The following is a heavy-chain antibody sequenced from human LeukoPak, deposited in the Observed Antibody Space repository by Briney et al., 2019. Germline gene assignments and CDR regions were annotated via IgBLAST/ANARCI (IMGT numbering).Heavy chain of an antibody. Sequence: SGTLSLSCAVSSGTLSSNARRCWVRQPPGKGLEFIGEIFHSGSTNYNPSLKSRVTLSVDTSKNQFSLKLSSVTAADTAVYYCATGRGESASTVGSPATTVTVSS. CDR1: SGTLSSNAR. CDR2: IFHSGST. D-gene: IGHD5-24*01. CDR3: ATGRGESASTV. J-gene: IGHJ6*02. V-gene: IGHV4-4*02.